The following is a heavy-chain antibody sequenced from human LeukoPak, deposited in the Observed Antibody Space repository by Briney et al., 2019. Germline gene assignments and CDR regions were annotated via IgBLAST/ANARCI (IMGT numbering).Heavy chain of an antibody. Sequence: PKASVKVSCKASGYTFTSYDINWVRQATGQGLEWMGWMNPNSGNTGYAQKFQGRVTMTRNTSISTAYMELSSLRSEDTAVYYCARGSDNVWGPWSGLHYYYYGMDVWGQGTTVTVSS. V-gene: IGHV1-8*01. CDR1: GYTFTSYD. CDR3: ARGSDNVWGPWSGLHYYYYGMDV. CDR2: MNPNSGNT. D-gene: IGHD3-16*01. J-gene: IGHJ6*02.